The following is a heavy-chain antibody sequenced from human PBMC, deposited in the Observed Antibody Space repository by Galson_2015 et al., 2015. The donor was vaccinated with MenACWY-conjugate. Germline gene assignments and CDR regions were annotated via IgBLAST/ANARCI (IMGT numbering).Heavy chain of an antibody. Sequence: SLRLSCAASGFTFSSYAMSWVRQAPGKGLEWVSVISGSGFTTYYGDSVKGRFTISRDNPRTTLYLQMNSLRAEGTAVYYCAKDIRLLEWKGGNSMDVWGQGTTVTVSS. CDR3: AKDIRLLEWKGGNSMDV. CDR1: GFTFSSYA. J-gene: IGHJ6*02. D-gene: IGHD3-3*01. V-gene: IGHV3-23*01. CDR2: ISGSGFTT.